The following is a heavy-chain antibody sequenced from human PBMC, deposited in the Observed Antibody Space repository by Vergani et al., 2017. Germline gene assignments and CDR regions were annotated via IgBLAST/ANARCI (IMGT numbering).Heavy chain of an antibody. V-gene: IGHV4-61*02. D-gene: IGHD2-2*01. CDR3: ARDRARTAYCSSTSCHDYYYMDV. CDR1: GGSISSGSYY. Sequence: QVQLQESGPGLVKPSQTLSLPCTVSGGSISSGSYYWSWIRQPAGKGLEWIGRIYTSGSTNYNPSLKSRVTMSVDTSKNQFSLKLSSVTAADTAVYYCARDRARTAYCSSTSCHDYYYMDVWGKGTTVTVSS. J-gene: IGHJ6*03. CDR2: IYTSGST.